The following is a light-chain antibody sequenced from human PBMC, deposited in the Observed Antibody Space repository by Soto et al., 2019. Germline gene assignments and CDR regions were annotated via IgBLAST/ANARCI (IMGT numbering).Light chain of an antibody. CDR2: DVD. Sequence: QSALTQPASISGSPGQSITISCTGTNSDVGGYNYVSWYQQYPGKAPKLMIYDVDNRSSGVSYRFSGSKSGKTASLTISGLQAEDEADYYCISYTTSSTFVFGGGTKVTVL. V-gene: IGLV2-14*01. CDR1: NSDVGGYNY. CDR3: ISYTTSSTFV. J-gene: IGLJ2*01.